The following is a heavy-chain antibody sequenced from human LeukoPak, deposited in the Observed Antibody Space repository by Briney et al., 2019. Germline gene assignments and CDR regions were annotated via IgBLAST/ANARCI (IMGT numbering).Heavy chain of an antibody. Sequence: GGSLRLSCAASGFTFDDYAMHWVRQAPGKGLEWVSSISSSSSYIYYADSVKGRFTISRDNAKNSLYLQMNSLRAEDTAVYYCARAYAPIRLDYWGQGTLVTVSS. CDR1: GFTFDDYA. CDR2: ISSSSSYI. V-gene: IGHV3-21*01. J-gene: IGHJ4*02. D-gene: IGHD3-16*01. CDR3: ARAYAPIRLDY.